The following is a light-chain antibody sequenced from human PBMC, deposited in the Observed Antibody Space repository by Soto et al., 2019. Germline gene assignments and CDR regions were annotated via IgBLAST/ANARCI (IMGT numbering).Light chain of an antibody. J-gene: IGLJ2*01. CDR3: ATWDDSLRGVV. CDR1: SSNIGGNH. CDR2: ANS. Sequence: QSVLTQTPSASGTPGQRVTISCSGSSSNIGGNHVYWYRQLPGTAPKLLIYANSQRPSGVPDRFSGSKSGTSASLAISGLRSEDEADYYCATWDDSLRGVVFGGGTKLTVL. V-gene: IGLV1-47*01.